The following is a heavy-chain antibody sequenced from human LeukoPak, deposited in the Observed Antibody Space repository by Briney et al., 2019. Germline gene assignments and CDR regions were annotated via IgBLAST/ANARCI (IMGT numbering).Heavy chain of an antibody. Sequence: GGSLRLSCAAPGFTVSTYYMTWVRQAPGKGLECVSVIYSGGSTYYADSVKGRFTVSRDNSKNTLCLQMNSLRAEDTAMYYCARGLGYCTSTTCLLPFDYWGQGTLVTVSS. CDR1: GFTVSTYY. D-gene: IGHD2-2*01. J-gene: IGHJ4*02. CDR3: ARGLGYCTSTTCLLPFDY. CDR2: IYSGGST. V-gene: IGHV3-53*01.